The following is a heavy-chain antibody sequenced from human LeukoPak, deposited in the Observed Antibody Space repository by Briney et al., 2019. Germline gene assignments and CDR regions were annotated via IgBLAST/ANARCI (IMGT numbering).Heavy chain of an antibody. CDR2: IYSGGTT. CDR3: AKGDFYGSGRDYYYYMDV. CDR1: GFTVSGNY. J-gene: IGHJ6*03. V-gene: IGHV3-53*01. D-gene: IGHD3-10*01. Sequence: AGGSLRLSCAVSGFTVSGNYMSWVRQVPGKGLEWVSLIYSGGTTYYAESVKGRFTISRDNSKNTLYLQMNSLRAEDTAVYNCAKGDFYGSGRDYYYYMDVWGKGTTVTISS.